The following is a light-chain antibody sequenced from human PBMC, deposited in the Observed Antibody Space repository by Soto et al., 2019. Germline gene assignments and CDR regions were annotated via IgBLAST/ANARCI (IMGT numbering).Light chain of an antibody. CDR2: DVT. V-gene: IGLV2-11*01. CDR3: SSYAGKQRL. CDR1: DSDIGNYNY. J-gene: IGLJ2*01. Sequence: QSALTQPRSVSGSPGQSVTISCTGTDSDIGNYNYVSWYQQYPGKAPKVIIYDVTKRPAGVPGRFSGSKSGTTASLIISGLQTEDEATYYCSSYAGKQRLFGGGTKLTVL.